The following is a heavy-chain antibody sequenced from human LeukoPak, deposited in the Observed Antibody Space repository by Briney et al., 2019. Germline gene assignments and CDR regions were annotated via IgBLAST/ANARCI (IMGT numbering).Heavy chain of an antibody. J-gene: IGHJ4*02. CDR3: ARERGYDYGYSGYYDQ. V-gene: IGHV3-48*03. Sequence: GGSLRLSCAASGFTFSSFEMNWVRQAPGKGLEWISYITTSGASTYYADSVKGRFTVSRDNAKNSMYLRMDTLRAEDTAVYYCARERGYDYGYSGYYDQWGQGILVTVSS. D-gene: IGHD5-12*01. CDR1: GFTFSSFE. CDR2: ITTSGAST.